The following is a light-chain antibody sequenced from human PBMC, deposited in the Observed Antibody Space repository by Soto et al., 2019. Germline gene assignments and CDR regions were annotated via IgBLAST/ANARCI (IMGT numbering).Light chain of an antibody. CDR3: QQYNSYWT. J-gene: IGKJ1*01. V-gene: IGKV3-15*01. Sequence: EVAMTQSPPTLSVSPGGRATLSCRASRSVSSDLAWYQQKPGQAPRLLIYGASTRATGVPARFSGSGSGTEFTLTISSLQPDDFATYYCQQYNSYWTFGQGTKVDIK. CDR1: RSVSSD. CDR2: GAS.